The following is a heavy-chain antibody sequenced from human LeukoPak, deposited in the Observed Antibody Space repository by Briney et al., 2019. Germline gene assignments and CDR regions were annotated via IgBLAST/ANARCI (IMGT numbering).Heavy chain of an antibody. CDR3: AKPDSAGRPGPLYYYYYYGMDV. J-gene: IGHJ6*02. V-gene: IGHV3-23*01. CDR1: GSTFSSYA. CDR2: ISGSGGST. Sequence: HPWGSLRLSCAASGSTFSSYAMSWVRQAPGKGLEWVSAISGSGGSTYYADSVKGRFTISRDNSKNTLYLQMNSLRAEDTAVYYCAKPDSAGRPGPLYYYYYYGMDVWGQGTTVTVSS. D-gene: IGHD1-26*01.